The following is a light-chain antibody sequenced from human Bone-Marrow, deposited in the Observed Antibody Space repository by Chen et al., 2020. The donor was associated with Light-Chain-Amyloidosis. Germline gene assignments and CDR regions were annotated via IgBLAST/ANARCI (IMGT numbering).Light chain of an antibody. CDR3: QVWDRSSDRPV. V-gene: IGLV3-21*02. CDR1: NIGSTS. Sequence: SYVLTQPSSVSVAPGQTATIACGGNNIGSTSVHWYQQTPGQAPLLVVYVDSDRPSGIPERVSGATSGNTATLTISRVEAGDEADYDCQVWDRSSDRPVFGGGTKLTVL. CDR2: VDS. J-gene: IGLJ3*02.